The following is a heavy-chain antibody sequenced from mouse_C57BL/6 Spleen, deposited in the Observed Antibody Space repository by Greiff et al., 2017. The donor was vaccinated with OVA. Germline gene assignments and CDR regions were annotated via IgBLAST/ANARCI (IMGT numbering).Heavy chain of an antibody. D-gene: IGHD2-2*01. CDR2: IWGDGST. CDR1: GFSLTSYG. Sequence: VKLMESGPGLVAPSQSLSITCTVSGFSLTSYGVSWVRQPPGKGLEWLGVIWGDGSTNYHSALISRLSISKDNSKSQVFLKLNSRQTDDTATYYCAKHGGYGYDPWFAYWGQGTLVTVSA. J-gene: IGHJ3*01. CDR3: AKHGGYGYDPWFAY. V-gene: IGHV2-3*01.